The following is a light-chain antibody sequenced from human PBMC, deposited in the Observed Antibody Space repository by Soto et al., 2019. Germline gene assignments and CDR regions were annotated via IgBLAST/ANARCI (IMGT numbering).Light chain of an antibody. J-gene: IGLJ1*01. V-gene: IGLV1-40*01. CDR2: ENN. CDR3: QSYDSSLNGYV. Sequence: QSVLTQPPSVSEAPGQRVTISCTGNSSNIGAGYEAHWYQQVPGTAPKLLIYENNNRPSGVPDRFSGSKSGTSASLAITGLQAEDEAEYYCQSYDSSLNGYVFGTGTKLTVL. CDR1: SSNIGAGYE.